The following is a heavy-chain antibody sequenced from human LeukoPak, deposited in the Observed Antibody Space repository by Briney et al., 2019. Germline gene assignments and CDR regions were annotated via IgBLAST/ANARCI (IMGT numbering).Heavy chain of an antibody. CDR2: ISYTGTYI. CDR1: AFSLNAYN. Sequence: GGSRSLSWAPSAFSLNAYNMNWFRQAPGKGLGWVSSISYTGTYIYYADSVKGRFTISRDNAQNSLYLQMNSLRAEDTAIYYCVRDRGTYRPIDYWGQGTLVTVSS. V-gene: IGHV3-21*04. CDR3: VRDRGTYRPIDY. J-gene: IGHJ4*02. D-gene: IGHD1-26*01.